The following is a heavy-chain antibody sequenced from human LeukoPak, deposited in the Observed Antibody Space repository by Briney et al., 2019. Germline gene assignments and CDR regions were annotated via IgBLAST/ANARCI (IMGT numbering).Heavy chain of an antibody. CDR3: ARARYIVVVPAAIWDY. CDR1: GLTFSTYA. V-gene: IGHV3-48*04. Sequence: GGSLRLSCEASGLTFSTYAMTWVRQAPGKGLEWVSYISSSGSTIYYADSVKGRFTISRDNAKNSLYLQMNSLRAEDTAVYYCARARYIVVVPAAIWDYWGQGTLVTVSS. CDR2: ISSSGSTI. J-gene: IGHJ4*02. D-gene: IGHD2-2*01.